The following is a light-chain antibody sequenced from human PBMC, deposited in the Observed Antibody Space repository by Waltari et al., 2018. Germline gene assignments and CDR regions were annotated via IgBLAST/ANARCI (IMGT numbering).Light chain of an antibody. Sequence: QSALTQPPSASGSPGQSVTISCTGTGSGGSVSWYQQLPGKAPKLLIYKVSKRPSGVPDRFAGSKCGNTASLTVSGLQAEDEGDYYCSSDAVSNNFYDFGSGTKVTVL. CDR1: GSGGS. CDR3: SSDAVSNNFYD. J-gene: IGLJ1*01. CDR2: KVS. V-gene: IGLV2-8*01.